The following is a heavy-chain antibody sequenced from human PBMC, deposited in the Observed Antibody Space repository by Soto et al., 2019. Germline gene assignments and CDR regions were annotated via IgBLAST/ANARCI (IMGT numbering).Heavy chain of an antibody. CDR3: AREQDNHRSAEFDI. CDR2: IWYDGSNK. J-gene: IGHJ3*02. V-gene: IGHV3-33*01. D-gene: IGHD1-1*01. CDR1: GFTFSSYG. Sequence: GGSLRLSCAASGFTFSSYGMHWVRQAPGKGLEWVAVIWYDGSNKYYADSVKGRFTISRDNSKNTLYLQMNSLRAEDTAVYYCAREQDNHRSAEFDIWGQGTMVTVSS.